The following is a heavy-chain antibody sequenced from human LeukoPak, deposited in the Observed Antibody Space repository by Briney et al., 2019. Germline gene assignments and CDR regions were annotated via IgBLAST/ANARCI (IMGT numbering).Heavy chain of an antibody. Sequence: PSETLSLTCTVSGGSISSSSYYWGWIRQPPGKGLEWIGSIYYGGSTYYNPSLKSRVTISVDTSKNQFSLKLSSVTAADTAVYYCARLRGFHPNWFDPWGQGTLVTVSS. J-gene: IGHJ5*02. CDR1: GGSISSSSYY. CDR2: IYYGGST. CDR3: ARLRGFHPNWFDP. V-gene: IGHV4-39*01.